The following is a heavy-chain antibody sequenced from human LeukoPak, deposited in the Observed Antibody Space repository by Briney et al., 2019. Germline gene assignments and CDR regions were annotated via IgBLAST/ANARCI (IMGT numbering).Heavy chain of an antibody. V-gene: IGHV4-34*01. CDR3: ARGSLRGRPLRAFDI. D-gene: IGHD3-16*01. CDR1: GGSFSGYY. CDR2: INHSGST. J-gene: IGHJ3*02. Sequence: SETLSLTCAVYGGSFSGYYWSWIRQPPGKGLEWIGEINHSGSTNYNPSLKSRVTISVDTSKNQFSLKLSSVTAADTAVYYCARGSLRGRPLRAFDIWGQGTMVTVSS.